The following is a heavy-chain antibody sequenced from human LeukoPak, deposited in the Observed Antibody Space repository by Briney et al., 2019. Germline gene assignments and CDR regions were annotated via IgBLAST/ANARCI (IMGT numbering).Heavy chain of an antibody. J-gene: IGHJ5*02. CDR3: ARATYYGFWSGYYDRENWFDP. CDR2: IYYSGST. CDR1: GGSISSYY. V-gene: IGHV4-59*01. Sequence: PSETLSLTCTVSGGSISSYYWSWIRQPPGKGLEWIGYIYYSGSTNYNPSLKSRVTISVDTSKNQFSLKLSSVTAADTAVYYCARATYYGFWSGYYDRENWFDPWGQGTLVTVSS. D-gene: IGHD3-3*01.